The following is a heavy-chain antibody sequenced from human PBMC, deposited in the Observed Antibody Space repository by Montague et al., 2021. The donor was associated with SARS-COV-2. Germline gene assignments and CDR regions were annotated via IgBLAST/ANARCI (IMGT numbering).Heavy chain of an antibody. CDR2: ISDSGGT. CDR3: ARHYSATLPAVY. D-gene: IGHD2-15*01. J-gene: IGHJ4*02. Sequence: SETLSLTCTVSGGSISSSNYYWGWIRQPPGKGLEWIGYISDSGGTNYNPSLTSRVTMSVDTSKNQFSLKVNSVTAADTAVYYCARHYSATLPAVYWGQGTLVTVSS. CDR1: GGSISSSNYY. V-gene: IGHV4-61*05.